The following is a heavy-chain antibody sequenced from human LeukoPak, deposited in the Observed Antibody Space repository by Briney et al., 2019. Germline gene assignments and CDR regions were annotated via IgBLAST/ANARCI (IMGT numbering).Heavy chain of an antibody. D-gene: IGHD1-26*01. CDR1: GFSFSTYA. J-gene: IGHJ4*02. Sequence: PGGSLRLSCAASGFSFSTYAMHWVRQAPGKGLEWVSGISWNSGSIGYADSVKGRFTISRDNAKNSLYLQMNSLRAEDTALYYCANGGAGFDYWGQGTLVTVSS. CDR2: ISWNSGSI. V-gene: IGHV3-9*01. CDR3: ANGGAGFDY.